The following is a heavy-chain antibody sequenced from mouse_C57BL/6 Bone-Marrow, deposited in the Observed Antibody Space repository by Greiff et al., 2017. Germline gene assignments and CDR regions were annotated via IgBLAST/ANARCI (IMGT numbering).Heavy chain of an antibody. V-gene: IGHV1-81*01. CDR3: AREKTARDYYAMDY. D-gene: IGHD3-2*01. Sequence: VQLQQSGAELARPGASVKLSCKASGYTFTSYGISWVKQRTGQGLEWIGEIYPRSGNTYYNEKFKGKATLTADKSSSTAYMALRSLTSEDSAVYFCAREKTARDYYAMDYWGQGTSVTVSS. CDR1: GYTFTSYG. J-gene: IGHJ4*01. CDR2: IYPRSGNT.